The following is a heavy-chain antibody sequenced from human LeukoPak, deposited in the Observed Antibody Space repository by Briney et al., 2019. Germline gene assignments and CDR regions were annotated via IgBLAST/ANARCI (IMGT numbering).Heavy chain of an antibody. V-gene: IGHV4-4*02. J-gene: IGHJ4*02. CDR1: GGAITSTNW. D-gene: IGHD2-8*01. CDR2: VSLSGLT. CDR3: SRENGAFSPFGY. Sequence: SETLSLTCGVSGGAITSTNWWSWVRQPPGQGLEWIGEVSLSGLTNYNPSLSSRIIMALDTSKNHLSLHLTSVTAADTAVYYCSRENGAFSPFGYWGQGYLVTVLS.